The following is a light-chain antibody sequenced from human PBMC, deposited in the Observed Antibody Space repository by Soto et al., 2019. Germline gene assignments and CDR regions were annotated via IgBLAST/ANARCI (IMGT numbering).Light chain of an antibody. CDR1: TSNIGAGYD. J-gene: IGLJ2*01. V-gene: IGLV1-40*01. CDR3: QSYDNSLSAL. Sequence: QSVLTQPPSVSGAPGQRVTISCTGSTSNIGAGYDVHWYQQLPGTAPKLLIYGNNNRPSGVPDRFSGSKSGTSASLAITGLQAEDEAVYYCQSYDNSLSALFGGGTKLTVL. CDR2: GNN.